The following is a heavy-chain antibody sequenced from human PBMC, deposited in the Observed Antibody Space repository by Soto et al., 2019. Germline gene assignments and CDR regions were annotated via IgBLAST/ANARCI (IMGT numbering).Heavy chain of an antibody. V-gene: IGHV3-23*01. D-gene: IGHD6-13*01. CDR2: ISGSGGST. Sequence: EVQLLESGGGLVQPGGSLRLSCAASGFTFSSYAMSWVRQAPGKGLEWVSVISGSGGSTYYADSVKGRFTISRDNSKNTLYLQMNSLRAEDTAVYYCAKAYSNNWCWFDYWGHGTLVTVSS. CDR3: AKAYSNNWCWFDY. CDR1: GFTFSSYA. J-gene: IGHJ4*01.